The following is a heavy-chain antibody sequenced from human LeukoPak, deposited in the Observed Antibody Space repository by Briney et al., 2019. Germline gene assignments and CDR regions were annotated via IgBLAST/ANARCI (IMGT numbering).Heavy chain of an antibody. V-gene: IGHV3-66*01. CDR1: GFTVSSNY. D-gene: IGHD4-17*01. CDR2: FHIGGSR. J-gene: IGHJ4*02. Sequence: AGGSLRLSCAVSGFTVSSNYMSWVRQAPGQGLEWVSVFHIGGSRYYADSVKGRFTISRDNSKNILDLQINSLRAEDTAMYYCARGKAGGRFGDYVFDYWGQGTLVTVSS. CDR3: ARGKAGGRFGDYVFDY.